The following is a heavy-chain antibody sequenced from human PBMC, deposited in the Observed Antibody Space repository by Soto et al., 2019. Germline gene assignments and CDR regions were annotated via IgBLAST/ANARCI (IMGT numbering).Heavy chain of an antibody. CDR3: AHRYGGHYSRRSFVS. V-gene: IGHV2-5*01. Sequence: SDPTLVSPTQTLTDTYTFSRFSLSTSGAGVGWIRQSPGKAQEWLALISWKDEKRYHPGLKSRLTITKDTSKNQVVLTMTDLYPVDTATYFCAHRYGGHYSRRSFVSWGQGTLVSVSS. CDR1: RFSLSTSGAG. D-gene: IGHD4-17*01. J-gene: IGHJ4*02. CDR2: ISWKDEK.